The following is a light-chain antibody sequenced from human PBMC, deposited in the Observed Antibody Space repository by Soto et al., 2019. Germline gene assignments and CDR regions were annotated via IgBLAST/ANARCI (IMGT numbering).Light chain of an antibody. CDR2: AAS. Sequence: DIQMTQSPSSLSASVGDRVTITCRASQSISSYLSWYQQKPGKPPKLLIYAASSLQSGAPSSFSGSGSGTDFTLTNSSLQPEDFATYYRQQIYSTPWTFGQGTKVEI. V-gene: IGKV1-39*01. CDR3: QQIYSTPWT. J-gene: IGKJ1*01. CDR1: QSISSY.